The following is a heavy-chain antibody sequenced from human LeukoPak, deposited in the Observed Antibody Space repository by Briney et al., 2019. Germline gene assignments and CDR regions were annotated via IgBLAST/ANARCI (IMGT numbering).Heavy chain of an antibody. Sequence: PGGSLRLSCAASGFSFAISAMHWVRQAPGKGLEWVAVTSPIGSDQYYADSVRGRFIISRDNSKNTLYLQMNSLRAEDTAVYYCAVRVTGYSSGYVYWGQGTLVTVSS. CDR1: GFSFAISA. V-gene: IGHV3-30*04. CDR3: AVRVTGYSSGYVY. D-gene: IGHD5-18*01. CDR2: TSPIGSDQ. J-gene: IGHJ4*02.